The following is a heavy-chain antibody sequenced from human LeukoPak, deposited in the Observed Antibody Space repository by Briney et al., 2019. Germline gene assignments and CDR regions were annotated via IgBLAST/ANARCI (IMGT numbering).Heavy chain of an antibody. CDR3: ARDQGPWAPFDY. V-gene: IGHV3-48*03. Sequence: GGSLRLSCAASGFTFSSYVVNWVRQAPGKGLEWVSYISSSGYTKYYADSVKGRFTISRDNAKNSLYLQMNSLRAEDTAVYYCARDQGPWAPFDYWGQGTLVTVSS. CDR2: ISSSGYTK. J-gene: IGHJ4*02. D-gene: IGHD7-27*01. CDR1: GFTFSSYV.